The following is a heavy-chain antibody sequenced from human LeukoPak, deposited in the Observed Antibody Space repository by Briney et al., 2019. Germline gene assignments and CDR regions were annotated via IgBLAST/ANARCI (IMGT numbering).Heavy chain of an antibody. Sequence: GASVKVSCKASGYTFTSYGISWVRQAPGQGLEWMGWISAYNGNTNYAQKLQGRVTMTTDTSTSTAYMELRSLRPDDTAVYYCARERARYCSSTSCYPFDIWGQGTMVTVSS. CDR2: ISAYNGNT. CDR3: ARERARYCSSTSCYPFDI. V-gene: IGHV1-18*04. CDR1: GYTFTSYG. D-gene: IGHD2-2*01. J-gene: IGHJ3*02.